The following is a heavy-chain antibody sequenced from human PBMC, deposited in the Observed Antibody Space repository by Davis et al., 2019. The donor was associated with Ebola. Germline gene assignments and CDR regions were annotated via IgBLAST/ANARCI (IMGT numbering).Heavy chain of an antibody. CDR1: GGSFSGYF. CDR2: INHSGST. D-gene: IGHD2-2*01. CDR3: ARGLIMWGEDIVVVPAAAYYFDY. J-gene: IGHJ4*02. V-gene: IGHV4-34*01. Sequence: SETLSLTCAVYGGSFSGYFWTWIRQPPGKGLEWIGEINHSGSTNYNPSLKSRVTMSVDTSKNQFSLRLSSVTAADTAVYYCARGLIMWGEDIVVVPAAAYYFDYWGQGTLVTVSS.